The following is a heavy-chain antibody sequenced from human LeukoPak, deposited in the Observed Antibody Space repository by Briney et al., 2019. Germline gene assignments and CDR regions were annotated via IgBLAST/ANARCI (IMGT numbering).Heavy chain of an antibody. D-gene: IGHD1-26*01. CDR2: FHATRST. CDR1: GGSTSSFY. J-gene: IGHJ4*02. V-gene: IGHV4-4*08. CDR3: ARGDPTGRPGIGFDF. Sequence: SETLSLTCTVSGGSTSSFYWSWIRQPPGKGLEWIGFFHATRSTNYNPSLKSRVSISVDTSKNQVSLGLNSVTAADTAVYYCARGDPTGRPGIGFDFWGQGTLVTVSS.